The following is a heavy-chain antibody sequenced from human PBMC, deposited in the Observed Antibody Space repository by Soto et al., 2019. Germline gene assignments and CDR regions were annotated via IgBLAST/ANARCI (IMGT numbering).Heavy chain of an antibody. Sequence: GGSLRLSCAASGFTFSRYAMHWFRQAPCKGLEWVAVISYDGSNKYYADSVKGRFTISRDNSKNTLYLQMNSLRAEDTAVYYCARETQIIVVVTATRGYFDYWGQGTLVTVS. CDR3: ARETQIIVVVTATRGYFDY. CDR2: ISYDGSNK. D-gene: IGHD2-21*02. CDR1: GFTFSRYA. J-gene: IGHJ4*02. V-gene: IGHV3-30-3*01.